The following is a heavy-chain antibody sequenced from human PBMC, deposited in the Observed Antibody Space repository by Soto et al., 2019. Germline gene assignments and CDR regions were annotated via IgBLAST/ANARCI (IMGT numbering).Heavy chain of an antibody. V-gene: IGHV4-39*01. CDR1: GGSISSSSYY. Sequence: QLQLQESGPGLVKPSETLSLTCTVSGGSISSSSYYWGWIRQPPGKGLEWIGSIYYSGSTYYNPSLKSRVTISVDTSKNQFSLKLSSVTAADTAVYYCARQRSILYLDPWGQGTQVTVSS. D-gene: IGHD2-21*01. CDR3: ARQRSILYLDP. CDR2: IYYSGST. J-gene: IGHJ5*02.